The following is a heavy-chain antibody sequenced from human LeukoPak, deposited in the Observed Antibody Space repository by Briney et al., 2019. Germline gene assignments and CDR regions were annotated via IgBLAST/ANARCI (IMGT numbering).Heavy chain of an antibody. CDR3: ANLPSGWVRGVIGWFDP. CDR1: GFTFSSYW. D-gene: IGHD3-10*01. Sequence: TGGSLRLSCAASGFTFSSYWMHWVRQAPGKGLVWVSRISNDGSHTLYADSVKGRFAMSRDNAKNTLFLQMNSLRAEDTAVYYCANLPSGWVRGVIGWFDPWGQGTLVTVSS. V-gene: IGHV3-74*01. J-gene: IGHJ5*02. CDR2: ISNDGSHT.